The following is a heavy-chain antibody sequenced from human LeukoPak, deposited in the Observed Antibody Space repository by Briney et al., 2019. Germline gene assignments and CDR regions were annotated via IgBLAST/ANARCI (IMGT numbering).Heavy chain of an antibody. D-gene: IGHD1-26*01. J-gene: IGHJ3*02. V-gene: IGHV3-21*01. CDR1: GFTFSSYS. CDR3: ARGSGSYTVFDI. CDR2: ISSSSSYI. Sequence: GGSLRLSCAASGFTFSSYSMNWVRQAPGKGLEWVSSISSSSSYIYYADSVKGRFTISRDNAKNSLYLQMNSLRAEDTAVYYCARGSGSYTVFDIWGQGTMVTVFS.